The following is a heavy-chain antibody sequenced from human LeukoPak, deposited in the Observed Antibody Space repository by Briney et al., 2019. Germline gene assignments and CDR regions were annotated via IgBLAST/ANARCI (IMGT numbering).Heavy chain of an antibody. Sequence: PSGGFLILSCAGSGFTFSNYGMSWVRQARGRGLELVSAIDGGGVNTLYADSVKGRFTISRDNSKNTVYLQMNSLSAEYTAIYDCAKRSARPKPFDCWGQGTLVTVSS. V-gene: IGHV3-23*01. CDR1: GFTFSNYG. J-gene: IGHJ4*02. CDR3: AKRSARPKPFDC. D-gene: IGHD6-25*01. CDR2: IDGGGVNT.